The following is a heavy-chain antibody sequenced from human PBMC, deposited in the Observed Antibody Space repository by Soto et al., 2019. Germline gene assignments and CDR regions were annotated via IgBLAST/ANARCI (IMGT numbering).Heavy chain of an antibody. CDR1: GFIFSTYA. CDR2: IGGSGDSP. J-gene: IGHJ5*02. V-gene: IGHV3-23*01. Sequence: EVQLLESGGGLVQPGGSLRLSCAASGFIFSTYAMSWVRQAPGKGLEWDSAIGGSGDSPYYADSVKGRFTIPRDNIKNALYLQINSLTADDTAVYDCAKRGMYRNWFDPWGQGTLVTVSS. D-gene: IGHD3-16*01. CDR3: AKRGMYRNWFDP.